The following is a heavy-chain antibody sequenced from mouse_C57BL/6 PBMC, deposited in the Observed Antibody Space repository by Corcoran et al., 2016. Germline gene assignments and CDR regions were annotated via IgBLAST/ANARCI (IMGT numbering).Heavy chain of an antibody. CDR2: INPNNGGT. J-gene: IGHJ2*01. CDR1: GYTFTDYN. Sequence: EVQLQQSGPELVKPGASVKIPCKASGYTFTDYNMDWVKQSHGKSLEWIGDINPNNGGTIYNQKFKGKATLTVDKSSSTAYMELRILTSEDTAVDYCERFITTLSYFAYWGQGTTLTVSS. CDR3: ERFITTLSYFAY. D-gene: IGHD1-1*01. V-gene: IGHV1-18*01.